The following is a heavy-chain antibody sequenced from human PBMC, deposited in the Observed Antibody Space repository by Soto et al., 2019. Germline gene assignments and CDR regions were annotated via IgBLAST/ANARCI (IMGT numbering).Heavy chain of an antibody. D-gene: IGHD2-15*01. CDR3: ARSDGVAGNWYFDL. J-gene: IGHJ2*01. CDR1: TISFSDYT. CDR2: INSGSSYI. Sequence: GSLRLSCAASTISFSDYTINWVRQAPGKGLEWVSSINSGSSYIYYADSVKGRFTISRDNGKKSLYLQMNSLRAEDTAVYYCARSDGVAGNWYFDLWGRGTLVPVSS. V-gene: IGHV3-21*01.